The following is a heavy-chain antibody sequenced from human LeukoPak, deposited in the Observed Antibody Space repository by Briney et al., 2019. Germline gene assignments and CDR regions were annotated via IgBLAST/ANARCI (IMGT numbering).Heavy chain of an antibody. J-gene: IGHJ5*01. CDR3: TKTSGGGGHDS. CDR2: VFHSGT. D-gene: IGHD4-23*01. V-gene: IGHV4-38-2*01. Sequence: SDTLSLTCSVSGYSIGTGNYWAWVRQPPGKGLEWIGCVFHSGTHYKSSLTSRATMSMDTSANQFSLKLTSMTAADSAFYYCTKTSGGGGHDSWGQGILVTVSS. CDR1: GYSIGTGNY.